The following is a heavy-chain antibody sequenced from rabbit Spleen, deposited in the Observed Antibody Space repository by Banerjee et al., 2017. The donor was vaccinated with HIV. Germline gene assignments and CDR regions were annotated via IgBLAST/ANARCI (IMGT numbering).Heavy chain of an antibody. Sequence: QSLEESGGGLVKPGASLTLTCTASGLSFSGRYWISWGRQAPGKGLEWIACIEGGSSAFSYFASWAKGRFTISKTSSTTVTLQMTSLTAADTATYFCARDSGSSFSSYGMDLWGPGTLVTVS. V-gene: IGHV1S40*01. J-gene: IGHJ6*01. CDR2: IEGGSSAFS. CDR3: ARDSGSSFSSYGMDL. D-gene: IGHD8-1*01. CDR1: GLSFSGRYW.